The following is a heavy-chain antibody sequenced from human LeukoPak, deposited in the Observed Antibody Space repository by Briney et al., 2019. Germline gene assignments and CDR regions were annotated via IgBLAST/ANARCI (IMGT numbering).Heavy chain of an antibody. D-gene: IGHD3-10*01. CDR3: ARRYYYGSGSYAFDI. Sequence: SETLSLTCTVSGGSISSGSCYWSWIRQPAGKGLEWIGRIYSSGSTNYNPSLKSRVTISVDTSKNQFSLKLSSVTAADTAVYYCARRYYYGSGSYAFDIWGQGTMVTVSS. V-gene: IGHV4-61*02. CDR1: GGSISSGSCY. J-gene: IGHJ3*02. CDR2: IYSSGST.